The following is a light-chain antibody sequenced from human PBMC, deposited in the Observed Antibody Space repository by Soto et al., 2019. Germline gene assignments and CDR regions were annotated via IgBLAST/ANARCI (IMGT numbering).Light chain of an antibody. V-gene: IGLV2-8*01. CDR1: SSDVGSYNY. CDR3: SSYAGSNTRYV. CDR2: EVS. J-gene: IGLJ1*01. Sequence: QSALTQPPSASGSPGQSVTISCTGTSSDVGSYNYVSWYQQHPDKAPKLMIYEVSKRPSGVPDRFSGSKSGNTASLTVSGLQAEDEADYYCSSYAGSNTRYVFGTGTKLTVL.